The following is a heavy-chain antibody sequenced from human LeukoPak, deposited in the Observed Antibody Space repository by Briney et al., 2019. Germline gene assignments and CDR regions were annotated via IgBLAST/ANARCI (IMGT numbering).Heavy chain of an antibody. CDR2: IKSKTDGGST. D-gene: IGHD4-17*01. CDR3: TTVTLRLYGMDV. CDR1: GFTFSNAW. Sequence: GGSLRLSCAASGFTFSNAWMSWVRQAPGKGLEWVGRIKSKTDGGSTDYAAPVKGRFTISRDDSKNTLYLQMNSLKTEDTAVYYCTTVTLRLYGMDVWGQGTTVTVSS. V-gene: IGHV3-15*01. J-gene: IGHJ6*02.